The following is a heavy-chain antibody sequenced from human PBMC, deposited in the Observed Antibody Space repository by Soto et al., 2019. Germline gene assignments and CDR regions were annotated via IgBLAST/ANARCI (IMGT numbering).Heavy chain of an antibody. CDR2: IHYSGST. V-gene: IGHV4-59*01. D-gene: IGHD3-3*01. CDR1: GGSFSGYY. CDR3: AHLRSGTQT. J-gene: IGHJ5*02. Sequence: SETLSLTCTVSGGSFSGYYWSWIRQPPGKGLDWVGYIHYSGSTKYNPSLKSRVTISVDTSKNQVVLTMTNMDPVDTATYYCAHLRSGTQTWGQGTLVTVSS.